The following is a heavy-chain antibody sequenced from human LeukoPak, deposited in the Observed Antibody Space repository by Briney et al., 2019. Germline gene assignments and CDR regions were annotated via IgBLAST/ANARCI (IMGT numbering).Heavy chain of an antibody. J-gene: IGHJ5*02. D-gene: IGHD4-17*01. CDR1: GFTFSSYS. V-gene: IGHV3-21*01. Sequence: GGSLRLSCAASGFTFSSYSMNWVRQAPGKGLEWVSSISSSSSYIYYADSVKGRFTISRDNAKNSLYLRMNSLRAEDTAVYYCARELDYGDYTWFDPWGQGTLVTVSS. CDR2: ISSSSSYI. CDR3: ARELDYGDYTWFDP.